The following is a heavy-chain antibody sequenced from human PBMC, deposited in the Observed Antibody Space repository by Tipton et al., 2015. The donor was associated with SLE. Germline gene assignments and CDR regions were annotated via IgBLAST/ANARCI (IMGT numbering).Heavy chain of an antibody. Sequence: SLRLSCAASGFTFSSYWMSWVRQAPGKGLEWVANIKQDGSEKYYVDSVKGRFTISRDNSKNTLYLQMNSLRAEDTAVYYCARVALDSYSSSWSEYFQHWGQGTLVTVSS. V-gene: IGHV3-7*05. CDR1: GFTFSSYW. J-gene: IGHJ1*01. CDR2: IKQDGSEK. D-gene: IGHD6-13*01. CDR3: ARVALDSYSSSWSEYFQH.